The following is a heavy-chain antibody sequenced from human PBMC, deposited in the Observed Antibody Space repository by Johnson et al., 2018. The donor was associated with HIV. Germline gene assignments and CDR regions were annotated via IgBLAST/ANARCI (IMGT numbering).Heavy chain of an antibody. CDR1: GFTFDDFG. CDR3: AREPMDCGGDCWGVFDL. CDR2: INWNGGST. V-gene: IGHV3-20*04. J-gene: IGHJ3*01. Sequence: MQLVESGGGLVQPGGSLRLSCAAPGFTFDDFGMNWVRHAPGKGLEWVSGINWNGGSTGYADSVKGRFTISRDNAKNSLYLQMNSLRAEDTALYYCAREPMDCGGDCWGVFDLWGQGTMVTVSS. D-gene: IGHD2-21*02.